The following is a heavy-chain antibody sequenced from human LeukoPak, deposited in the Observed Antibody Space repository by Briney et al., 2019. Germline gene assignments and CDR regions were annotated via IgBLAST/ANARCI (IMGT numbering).Heavy chain of an antibody. CDR3: ARVSAAAVEP. CDR2: ISYSGGT. D-gene: IGHD6-13*01. J-gene: IGHJ6*04. Sequence: PSETLSLTCTVSGGSISSSSYYWGWIRQPPGKGLECIGYISYSGGTNYNPSLKSRVTISVDTSKNQFSLKLSSVTAADTAVYYCARVSAAAVEPWGKGTTVTISS. V-gene: IGHV4-61*05. CDR1: GGSISSSSYY.